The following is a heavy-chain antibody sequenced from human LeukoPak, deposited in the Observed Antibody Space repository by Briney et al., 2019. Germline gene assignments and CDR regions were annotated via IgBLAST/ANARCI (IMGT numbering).Heavy chain of an antibody. V-gene: IGHV3-33*01. D-gene: IGHD5-12*01. J-gene: IGHJ6*04. CDR3: ARDLGYSGYDYYYGMDV. CDR2: IWYDGSNK. CDR1: GFTFSSYG. Sequence: GGSLRLSCAASGFTFSSYGMHWVRQAPGKGLEWVAVIWYDGSNKYYADSVKGRFTISRDNSKNTLYLQMNSLRAEDTAVYCCARDLGYSGYDYYYGMDVWGKGTTVTVSS.